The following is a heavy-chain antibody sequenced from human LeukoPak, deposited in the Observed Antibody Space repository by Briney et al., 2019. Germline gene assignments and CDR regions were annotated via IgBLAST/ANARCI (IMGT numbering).Heavy chain of an antibody. CDR2: ISSSSSYI. Sequence: GGSLRLSCAASGFTFSSYSMNWVRQAPGKGLERVSSISSSSSYIYYADSVKGRFTISRDNAKNSLYLQMNSLRAEDTAVYYCARGPSYSSGWYGGRNWFDPWGQGTLVTVSS. CDR1: GFTFSSYS. V-gene: IGHV3-21*01. J-gene: IGHJ5*02. D-gene: IGHD6-19*01. CDR3: ARGPSYSSGWYGGRNWFDP.